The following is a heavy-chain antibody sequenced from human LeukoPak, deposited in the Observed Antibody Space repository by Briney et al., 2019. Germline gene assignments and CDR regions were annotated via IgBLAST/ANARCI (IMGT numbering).Heavy chain of an antibody. CDR3: ARVSRNYYDSSGYYSSGLLYFDY. CDR1: GGSISSYY. Sequence: SETLSLTCTVSGGSISSYYWSWIRQPAGKGLEWIGRIYSSGSTNYNPSLKSRVTMSVDTSKNQISLKLSSVTAADTAVYYCARVSRNYYDSSGYYSSGLLYFDYWGQGTLVTVSS. V-gene: IGHV4-4*07. CDR2: IYSSGST. D-gene: IGHD3-22*01. J-gene: IGHJ4*02.